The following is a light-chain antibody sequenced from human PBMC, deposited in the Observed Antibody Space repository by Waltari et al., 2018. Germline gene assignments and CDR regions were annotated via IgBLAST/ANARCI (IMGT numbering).Light chain of an antibody. J-gene: IGLJ2*01. Sequence: QSALTQPASVSGSPGQSIPIPCPGTSRDVGAYNYVPWYQQHPGKVPKLIIYDVSHRPSGVSFRFSGSKSDNTASLTISGLQAEDEADYYCISYTTSDTMIFGGGTKLTVL. V-gene: IGLV2-14*03. CDR1: SRDVGAYNY. CDR2: DVS. CDR3: ISYTTSDTMI.